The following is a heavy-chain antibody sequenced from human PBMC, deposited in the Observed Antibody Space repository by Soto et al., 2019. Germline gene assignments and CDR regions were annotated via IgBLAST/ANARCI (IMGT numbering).Heavy chain of an antibody. J-gene: IGHJ4*02. V-gene: IGHV1-8*01. CDR2: MNPNSGNT. Sequence: QVQLVQSGAEVKKPGASVKVSCKASGYTFTSYDINWVRQATGQGLEWMGWMNPNSGNTGYAQKFQGRVTMTRNTSISTSYMELSRLRSEHTAVYYCARTSSRAVVVVPADINTRTDIDSWGQGTLLPVSS. CDR1: GYTFTSYD. CDR3: ARTSSRAVVVVPADINTRTDIDS. D-gene: IGHD2-2*01.